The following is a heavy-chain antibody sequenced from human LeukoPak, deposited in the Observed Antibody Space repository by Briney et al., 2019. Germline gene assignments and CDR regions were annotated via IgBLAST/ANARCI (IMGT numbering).Heavy chain of an antibody. CDR2: IYHSGST. J-gene: IGHJ5*02. V-gene: IGHV4-38-2*02. Sequence: SETLSLTCTVSGYSISSGYYWGWIRQPPGKGLEWIGSIYHSGSTYYNPSLKSRVTISVDTSKNQFSLKLSSVTAADTAVYYRAREPNGRFDPWGQGTLVTVSS. CDR3: AREPNGRFDP. CDR1: GYSISSGYY. D-gene: IGHD1-14*01.